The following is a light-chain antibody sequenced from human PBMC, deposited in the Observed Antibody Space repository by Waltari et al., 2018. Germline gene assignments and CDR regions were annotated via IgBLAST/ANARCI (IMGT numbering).Light chain of an antibody. J-gene: IGKJ4*01. CDR1: QSVGRH. V-gene: IGKV3-11*01. Sequence: EIVLTQSPATLSFSPGERATVSCRASQSVGRHLAWYQQKAGQAPRLLIYDASNRAADTPARFSGSGSGTDFTLTISSLEPEDFAVYYCQQRSTWPSVTFGGGTKVELK. CDR3: QQRSTWPSVT. CDR2: DAS.